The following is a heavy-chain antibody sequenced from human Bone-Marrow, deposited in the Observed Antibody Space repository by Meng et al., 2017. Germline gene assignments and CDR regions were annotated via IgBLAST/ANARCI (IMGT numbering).Heavy chain of an antibody. D-gene: IGHD2-8*01. J-gene: IGHJ4*02. Sequence: ASVKVSCKTSGYTFTNNDINWVRQAPGQGLEWMGWMNPNSGNTVFAQKFQGRVTMISDTSITTAYMELNSLRSDDTAVYYCARGQYCTTGACPYYFDYWGQGALVTVSS. CDR1: GYTFTNND. CDR2: MNPNSGNT. V-gene: IGHV1-8*01. CDR3: ARGQYCTTGACPYYFDY.